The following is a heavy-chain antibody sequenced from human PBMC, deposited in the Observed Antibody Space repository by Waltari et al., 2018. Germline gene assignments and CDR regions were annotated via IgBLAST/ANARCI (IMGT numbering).Heavy chain of an antibody. CDR3: TTGIVELESERAAF. J-gene: IGHJ4*02. Sequence: EVQVVESGGGFIQTGESLRLSCVASGVTIGGTAMEWVRQSPGKGRQWIGLVRSKHNNFATGYAESMRGRSMVSRNASMNTAYLQIDNVTPDDTAVYYCTTGIVELESERAAFWGRGVLVTVTS. CDR2: VRSKHNNFAT. D-gene: IGHD1-1*01. CDR1: GVTIGGTA. V-gene: IGHV3-73*01.